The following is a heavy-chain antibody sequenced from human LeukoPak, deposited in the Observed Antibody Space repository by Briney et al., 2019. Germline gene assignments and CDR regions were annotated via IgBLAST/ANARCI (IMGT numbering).Heavy chain of an antibody. J-gene: IGHJ4*02. CDR1: GFTFDDYG. CDR2: INRKTDGGTT. V-gene: IGHV3-15*01. CDR3: TTDWGAS. D-gene: IGHD3-16*01. Sequence: GGSLGLSCAASGFTFDDYGMSWVRQAPGKGLEWVGHINRKTDGGTTEYAAPVKGRFTISRDDSKNTLDQQMNSLKTEDTAVYYCTTDWGASWGQGTLVTVSS.